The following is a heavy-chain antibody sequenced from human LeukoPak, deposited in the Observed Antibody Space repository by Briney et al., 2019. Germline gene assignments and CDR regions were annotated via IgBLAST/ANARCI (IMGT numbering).Heavy chain of an antibody. Sequence: SVKVSCKASGGSFSNFGISWVRQAPGQGLEWMGGILPVSNTANNAQNFQGRVTFTADTSTGTAYMELSSLRSEDTAVYYCARADRYYYDSSGPSGPWGQGTLVTVSS. V-gene: IGHV1-69*06. D-gene: IGHD3-22*01. J-gene: IGHJ5*02. CDR3: ARADRYYYDSSGPSGP. CDR1: GGSFSNFG. CDR2: ILPVSNTA.